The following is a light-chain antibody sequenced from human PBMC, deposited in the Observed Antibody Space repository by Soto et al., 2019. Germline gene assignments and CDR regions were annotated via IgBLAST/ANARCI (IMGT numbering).Light chain of an antibody. CDR1: SSDVGGYNY. Sequence: QSARTQPASVSGSPGQSITISCTGTSSDVGGYNYVSWYQHHPGKAPKVMIYEVSNRPSGVSNRFSGSKSGNTASLTISGLQAEDEADYFCCSYTSSNTLVFGGGTKVTVL. J-gene: IGLJ3*02. CDR2: EVS. V-gene: IGLV2-14*01. CDR3: CSYTSSNTLV.